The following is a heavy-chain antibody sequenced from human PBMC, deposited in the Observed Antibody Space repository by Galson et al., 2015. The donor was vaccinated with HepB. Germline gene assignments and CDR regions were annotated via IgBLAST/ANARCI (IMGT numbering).Heavy chain of an antibody. J-gene: IGHJ4*02. V-gene: IGHV3-23*01. Sequence: SVRLSCAASGFTFSSYAMSWVRQAPGKGLEWVGAISGSGDSTYYADSVKGRFTITRDNSKNTLYLQMNSLRAEDTAVYYCAKDRAYSGGWPFDFWGQGTLVTVSS. CDR1: GFTFSSYA. CDR3: AKDRAYSGGWPFDF. CDR2: ISGSGDST. D-gene: IGHD6-19*01.